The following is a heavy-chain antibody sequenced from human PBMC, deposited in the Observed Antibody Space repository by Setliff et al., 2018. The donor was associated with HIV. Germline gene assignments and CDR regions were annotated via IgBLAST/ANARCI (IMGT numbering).Heavy chain of an antibody. CDR1: GASIGSVNYY. J-gene: IGHJ6*02. CDR3: ARDQDNSGWSYYYYYYAMDV. V-gene: IGHV4-61*01. CDR2: IYDSGST. D-gene: IGHD6-19*01. Sequence: ETLSLTCTVSGASIGSVNYYWGWFRQPPGKGLEWIGYIYDSGSTNYNPSLKSRITISVDTSKKQFSLRSEDTAVYYCARDQDNSGWSYYYYYYAMDVWGQGTTVTVSS.